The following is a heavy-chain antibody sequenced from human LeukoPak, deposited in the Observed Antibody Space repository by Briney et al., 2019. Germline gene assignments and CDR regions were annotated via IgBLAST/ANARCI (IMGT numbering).Heavy chain of an antibody. J-gene: IGHJ6*02. CDR2: INSNSGGT. CDR3: ARTWIQLWLASGVLGV. D-gene: IGHD5-18*01. CDR1: GYTFTDYY. Sequence: ASVKVSCKASGYTFTDYYIHWVRQAPGQRLEWMGWINSNSGGTNYAQKFQGRVTMTRDTSISTAYMELSRLRSDDTAVYYCARTWIQLWLASGVLGVWGQGTTVTVSS. V-gene: IGHV1-2*02.